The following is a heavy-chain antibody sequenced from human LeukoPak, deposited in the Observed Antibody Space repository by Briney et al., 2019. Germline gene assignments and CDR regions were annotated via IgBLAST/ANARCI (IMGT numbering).Heavy chain of an antibody. CDR1: GGSFSSGDYY. CDR2: IYYSGST. Sequence: SQTLSLTCTVSGGSFSSGDYYWSWIRQPPGKGLEWIGYIYYSGSTYYNPSLKSRVTISVDTSKNQFSLKLSSVTAADTAVYYCARDLYYDFWSGDDAFDIWGQGTMVTVSS. D-gene: IGHD3-3*01. V-gene: IGHV4-30-4*08. CDR3: ARDLYYDFWSGDDAFDI. J-gene: IGHJ3*02.